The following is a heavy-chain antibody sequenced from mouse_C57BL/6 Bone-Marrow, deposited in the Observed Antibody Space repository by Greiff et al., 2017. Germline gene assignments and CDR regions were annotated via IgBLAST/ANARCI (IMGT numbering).Heavy chain of an antibody. J-gene: IGHJ4*01. CDR3: TRDTTVVARAMDY. D-gene: IGHD1-1*01. Sequence: EVHLVESGEGLVKPGGSLKLSCAASGFTFSSYAMSWVRQTPEKRLEWVAYISSGGDYIYYADTVKGRFTISSDNARNTLYLQMSSLKSADTAMYYCTRDTTVVARAMDYWGQGTSVTVSS. CDR2: ISSGGDYI. CDR1: GFTFSSYA. V-gene: IGHV5-9-1*02.